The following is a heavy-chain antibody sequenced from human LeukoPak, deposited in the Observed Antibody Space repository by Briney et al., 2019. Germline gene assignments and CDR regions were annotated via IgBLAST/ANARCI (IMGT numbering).Heavy chain of an antibody. CDR1: GYSFSSYG. V-gene: IGHV1-18*01. J-gene: IGHJ4*02. Sequence: GASVTVSCTASGYSFSSYGVSGIPQAPGQGLEWMGWISAHNANTNYAQKFQGRVTMTTDTTTSTTYMELRSLRSDDTAVYYCARGFRGVLPFDYWGQGTLVTVSS. CDR3: ARGFRGVLPFDY. D-gene: IGHD3-10*01. CDR2: ISAHNANT.